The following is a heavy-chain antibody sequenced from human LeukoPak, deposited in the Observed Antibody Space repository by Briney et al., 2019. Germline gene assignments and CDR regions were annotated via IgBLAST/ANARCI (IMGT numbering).Heavy chain of an antibody. D-gene: IGHD3-22*01. CDR3: ARESYYDSSGYFDY. V-gene: IGHV3-66*01. CDR1: GFTVSSNY. CDR2: IYSGGST. Sequence: GGSLRLSCAASGFTVSSNYMSWVRQAPGKGLEWVSVIYSGGSTYYADSVKGRFTISRDNSKNTLYLQMNSLRAEDTAVYYCARESYYDSSGYFDYWGQGTLVTVYS. J-gene: IGHJ4*02.